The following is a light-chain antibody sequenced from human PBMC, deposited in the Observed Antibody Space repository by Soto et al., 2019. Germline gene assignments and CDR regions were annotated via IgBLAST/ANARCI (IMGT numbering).Light chain of an antibody. V-gene: IGLV1-40*01. J-gene: IGLJ1*01. CDR2: HVT. CDR1: GSNVGASYD. CDR3: CSLTTSHTYV. Sequence: QSVLTQPPSVSGAPGQTITMSCTGSGSNVGASYDVHWYQVLPGAGPKLMIYHVTYRPSGVSNRYSGSKSGNSASLTISGLQADDEADYYCCSLTTSHTYVFGSGTKLTVL.